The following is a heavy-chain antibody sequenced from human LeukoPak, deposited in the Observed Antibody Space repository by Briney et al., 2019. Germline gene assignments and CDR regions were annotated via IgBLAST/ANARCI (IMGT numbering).Heavy chain of an antibody. Sequence: ASVKVSCKASGYTVTGYHMHWVRQAPGQGLEWMGWINPNSGGTNYAQKLQGRVTMTTDTSTSTAYMELRSLRSDDTAVYFCARGSSYGFSMGYWGQGTLVTVSS. CDR1: GYTVTGYH. CDR3: ARGSSYGFSMGY. J-gene: IGHJ4*02. V-gene: IGHV1-2*02. D-gene: IGHD5-18*01. CDR2: INPNSGGT.